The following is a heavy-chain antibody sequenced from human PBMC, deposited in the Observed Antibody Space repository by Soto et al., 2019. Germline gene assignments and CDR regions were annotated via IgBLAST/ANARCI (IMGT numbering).Heavy chain of an antibody. CDR2: INTNTGNP. V-gene: IGHV7-4-1*02. D-gene: IGHD2-2*01. J-gene: IGHJ5*02. CDR3: ARAPPIVVVPAAMRANWFDP. CDR1: GYTFTSYA. Sequence: ASVKVSCKASGYTFTSYAMNWVRQAPGQGLEWMGWINTNTGNPTYAQGFTGRFVFSLDTSVSTAYLQISSLKAEDTAVYYCARAPPIVVVPAAMRANWFDPWGQGTLVTVSS.